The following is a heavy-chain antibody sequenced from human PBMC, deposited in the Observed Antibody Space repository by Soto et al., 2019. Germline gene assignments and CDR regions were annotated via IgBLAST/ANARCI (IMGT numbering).Heavy chain of an antibody. CDR1: GFTFSSYA. D-gene: IGHD1-26*01. CDR2: ISGSGGST. CDR3: ARRGSGSYYDY. V-gene: IGHV3-23*01. J-gene: IGHJ4*02. Sequence: EVQLLESGGGLVQPGGSLRLSCAASGFTFSSYAMRWVRQAPVKGLEWVSAISGSGGSTYYADSVKGRFTIPRDNSKNTRYLQMNSLRAEDTAVYYCARRGSGSYYDYWGQGTLVTVSS.